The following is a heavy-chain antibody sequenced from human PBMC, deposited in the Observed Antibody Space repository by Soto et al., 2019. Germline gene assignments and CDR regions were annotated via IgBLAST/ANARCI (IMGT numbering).Heavy chain of an antibody. CDR3: AREGYCSSTSCRRSNWFDP. Sequence: LSLTCAISGDSVSSNSAAWNWIRQSPSRGLEWLGRTYYRSKWYNDYAVSVKSRITINPDTSKNQFSLQLNSVTPEDTAVYYCAREGYCSSTSCRRSNWFDPWGQGTLVTVSS. CDR1: GDSVSSNSAA. J-gene: IGHJ5*02. V-gene: IGHV6-1*01. CDR2: TYYRSKWYN. D-gene: IGHD2-2*01.